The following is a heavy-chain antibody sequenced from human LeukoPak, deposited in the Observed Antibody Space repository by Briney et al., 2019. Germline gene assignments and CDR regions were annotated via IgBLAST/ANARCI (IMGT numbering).Heavy chain of an antibody. J-gene: IGHJ4*02. D-gene: IGHD2-8*01. Sequence: ASVKVSCKASGYTFTSYGISWVRQAPGQGLEWMGWISAYNGNTNYAQKLQGRVTMTADTYTNTAYMELRSLRSDDTAVYYCAGSLGYCTSNVCYLKYWGQGTLVTVSS. V-gene: IGHV1-18*01. CDR1: GYTFTSYG. CDR2: ISAYNGNT. CDR3: AGSLGYCTSNVCYLKY.